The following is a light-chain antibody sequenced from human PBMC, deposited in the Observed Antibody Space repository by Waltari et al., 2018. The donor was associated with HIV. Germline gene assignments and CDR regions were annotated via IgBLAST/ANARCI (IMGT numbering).Light chain of an antibody. CDR1: QSVLYSSNNMNY. Sequence: DIVMTQSPDSLAVSLGERATINCKSSQSVLYSSNNMNYLAWYQQKPGQPPKLLINWASTRESGVPDRFSGSGSGTDFTLTISSLQAEDVAVYYCQQYLSSPLTFGGGTKVEIK. J-gene: IGKJ4*01. CDR3: QQYLSSPLT. CDR2: WAS. V-gene: IGKV4-1*01.